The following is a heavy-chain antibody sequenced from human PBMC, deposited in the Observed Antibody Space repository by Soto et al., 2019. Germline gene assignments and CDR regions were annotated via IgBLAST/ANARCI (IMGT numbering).Heavy chain of an antibody. V-gene: IGHV4-38-2*01. CDR3: ARARIVVAGTIVDY. J-gene: IGHJ4*02. Sequence: SLTCAVSGYSLTSGYYCGLIRQPPGKGLEWIGRIYHTVDTYYNPSLKSRVTISADTSKNHFSLKLTSVTAADTAVYYCARARIVVAGTIVDYWGQGTLVTV. CDR1: GYSLTSGYY. D-gene: IGHD6-19*01. CDR2: IYHTVDT.